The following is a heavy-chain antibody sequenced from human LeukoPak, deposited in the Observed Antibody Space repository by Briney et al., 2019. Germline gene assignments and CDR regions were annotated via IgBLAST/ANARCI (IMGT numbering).Heavy chain of an antibody. CDR3: ARDVSRTSWTWR. Sequence: SETLSLTCTVSGGSISSGDYYWSWIRQPPGKGLEWIGYIYYSGSTYYNPSLKSRVSISVDTSNNQFSLRLTSVTAADTAVYYCARDVSRTSWTWRWGQGTVVTVSS. CDR1: GGSISSGDYY. V-gene: IGHV4-30-4*01. D-gene: IGHD2-2*01. J-gene: IGHJ3*01. CDR2: IYYSGST.